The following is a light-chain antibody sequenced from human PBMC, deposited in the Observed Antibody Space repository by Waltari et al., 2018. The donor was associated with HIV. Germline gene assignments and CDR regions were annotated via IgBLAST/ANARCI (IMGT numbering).Light chain of an antibody. CDR2: LGS. CDR1: QSLLQSNGYNY. J-gene: IGKJ1*01. Sequence: EIVMIQSPLSLPVTPGEPASISCRSSQSLLQSNGYNYLDWYLQKPGQSPQLLIYLGSNRAAGVPDRFSGSASGTDFTLTISRVEAEDVGIYYCMQAVQTPPTFGQGTRVEIK. V-gene: IGKV2-28*01. CDR3: MQAVQTPPT.